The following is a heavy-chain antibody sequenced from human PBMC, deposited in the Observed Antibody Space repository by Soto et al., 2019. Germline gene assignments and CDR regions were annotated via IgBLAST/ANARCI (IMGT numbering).Heavy chain of an antibody. J-gene: IGHJ6*02. CDR2: ISGSGGST. CDR1: GFTCSSYA. D-gene: IGHD3-3*01. CDR3: AKRGSGYPDGYYYYGMDV. V-gene: IGHV3-23*01. Sequence: EVQLLESGGGLVQPGGSLRLSCAASGFTCSSYAMSWVRQAPGKGLEWVSAISGSGGSTYYADSVKGRFTISRDNSKNSLDLQMSILSAEATAVYYFAKRGSGYPDGYYYYGMDVWGQVTTVTVSS.